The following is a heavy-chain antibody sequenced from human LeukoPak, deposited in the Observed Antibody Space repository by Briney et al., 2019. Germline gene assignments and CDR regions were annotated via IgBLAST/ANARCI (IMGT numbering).Heavy chain of an antibody. V-gene: IGHV3-21*04. Sequence: PGGSLRLSCAASGFTFSSYSMNWVRQAPGKGLEWVSSISSSSSYIYYADSVKGRFTISRDNAKNSLYLQMSSLRAEDTAVYYCATDVVRNYYEVLAFDVWGQGTTVTVSS. CDR1: GFTFSSYS. CDR3: ATDVVRNYYEVLAFDV. D-gene: IGHD3-22*01. CDR2: ISSSSSYI. J-gene: IGHJ3*01.